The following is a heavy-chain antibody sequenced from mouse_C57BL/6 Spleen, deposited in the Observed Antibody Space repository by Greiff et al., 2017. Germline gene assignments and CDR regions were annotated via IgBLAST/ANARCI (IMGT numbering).Heavy chain of an antibody. Sequence: QVQLQQSGAELVRPGTSVKMSCKASGYTFTDYWMGWVKQRPVHGLEWIGAIYPGGGDTNYNEKFKGKATLTADKSSSTAYMQLSSLTSADSAIYYCARGVYDGDRYAMAYWGQGTSVTVSS. CDR2: IYPGGGDT. V-gene: IGHV1-63*01. CDR3: ARGVYDGDRYAMAY. J-gene: IGHJ4*01. D-gene: IGHD1-1*01. CDR1: GYTFTDYW.